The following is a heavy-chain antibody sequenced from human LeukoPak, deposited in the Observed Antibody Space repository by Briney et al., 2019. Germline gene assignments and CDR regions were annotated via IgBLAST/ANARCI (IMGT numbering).Heavy chain of an antibody. Sequence: ASVKVSCKASGGTFSSYAISWVRQAPGQGLEWMGGIIPIFGTANYAQKFQGRVTITADKSTSTAYMELSSLRSEDTAVYYCARLGWGSGSQVEYWGQGTLVTVSS. D-gene: IGHD3-10*01. V-gene: IGHV1-69*06. CDR1: GGTFSSYA. CDR2: IIPIFGTA. CDR3: ARLGWGSGSQVEY. J-gene: IGHJ4*02.